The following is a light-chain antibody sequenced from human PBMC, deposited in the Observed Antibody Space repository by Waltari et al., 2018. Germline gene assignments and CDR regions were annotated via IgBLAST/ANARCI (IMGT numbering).Light chain of an antibody. Sequence: AIQMTQSPSSLSASVGDRVTITCRANQDIRNDLAWYQQKPGKAPNLLIYSASNLQSGVPSRFSGSGFGTDFTLTISGLQAEDFATYYCLQDYNSWTFGQGTKVEI. CDR2: SAS. V-gene: IGKV1-6*02. J-gene: IGKJ1*01. CDR1: QDIRND. CDR3: LQDYNSWT.